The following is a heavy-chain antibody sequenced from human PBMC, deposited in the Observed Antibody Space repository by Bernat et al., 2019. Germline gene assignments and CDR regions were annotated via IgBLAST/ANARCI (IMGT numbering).Heavy chain of an antibody. V-gene: IGHV4-59*01. D-gene: IGHD3-10*01. CDR2: IYYSGST. CDR3: ARVTRGDMDV. CDR1: GGSISSYY. Sequence: QVQLQASGPGLVKPSETLSLTCTVSGGSISSYYWSWIRQPPGKGLEWIGYIYYSGSTNYNPSLKCRVTISVDTSMNQFSLKLSSVTAANTAVYYCARVTRGDMDVWGKGTTVTVSS. J-gene: IGHJ6*03.